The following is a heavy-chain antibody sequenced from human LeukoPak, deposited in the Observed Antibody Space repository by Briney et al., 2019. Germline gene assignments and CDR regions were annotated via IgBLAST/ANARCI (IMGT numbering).Heavy chain of an antibody. Sequence: QPGGSLRLSCAASGFSISKYWMDWARQAPGKGPVWVSHLNGDGRTTYADSVKGRFTISRDNAKNTLYLQMDSLRAEDTAVYYCVRENNGIDYWGQGTLVTVSS. CDR1: GFSISKYW. CDR3: VRENNGIDY. J-gene: IGHJ4*02. V-gene: IGHV3-74*03. D-gene: IGHD1-14*01. CDR2: LNGDGRT.